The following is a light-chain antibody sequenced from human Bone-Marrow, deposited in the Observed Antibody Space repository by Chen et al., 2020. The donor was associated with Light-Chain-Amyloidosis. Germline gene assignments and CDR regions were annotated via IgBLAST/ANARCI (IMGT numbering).Light chain of an antibody. CDR1: TSNIGTYT. J-gene: IGLJ2*01. CDR2: SDN. V-gene: IGLV1-44*01. Sequence: QSVLTPPPSTSGTPGQRVTIPCSGSTSNIGTYTVNWYRQVPGTAPRLLIQSDNQRPSGVPDRFSGSKSGNSASLASSWLQSEDEADYYCAAWDDSLNGVVFGGGTKLTVL. CDR3: AAWDDSLNGVV.